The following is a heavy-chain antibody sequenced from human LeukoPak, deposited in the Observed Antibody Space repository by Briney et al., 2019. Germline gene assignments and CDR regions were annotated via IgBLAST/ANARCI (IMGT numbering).Heavy chain of an antibody. D-gene: IGHD5-24*01. V-gene: IGHV5-51*01. Sequence: GESLKISCRGFRYSFAYYWIGWVRQMPRKSLERMGIIYPGDSDTRYSPSFQGQVTISADKSISTAYLQWSSLRASDTAMYYCARCGEMATISSCYFDYWGQGTLVTVSS. J-gene: IGHJ4*02. CDR3: ARCGEMATISSCYFDY. CDR1: RYSFAYYW. CDR2: IYPGDSDT.